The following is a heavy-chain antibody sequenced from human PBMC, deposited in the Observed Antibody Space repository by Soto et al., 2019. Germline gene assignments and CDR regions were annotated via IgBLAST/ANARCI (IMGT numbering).Heavy chain of an antibody. CDR3: ARRRAAAVGVSYYYYYMDV. CDR2: MNPNSGNT. CDR1: GYTFTSYD. D-gene: IGHD2-21*01. J-gene: IGHJ6*03. Sequence: ASVKVSCKASGYTFTSYDINWVRQATGQGLEWMGWMNPNSGNTGYAQKFQGRVTMTRNTSTSTAYMELRSLRSDDTAVYYCARRRAAAVGVSYYYYYMDVWGKGTTVTVSS. V-gene: IGHV1-8*01.